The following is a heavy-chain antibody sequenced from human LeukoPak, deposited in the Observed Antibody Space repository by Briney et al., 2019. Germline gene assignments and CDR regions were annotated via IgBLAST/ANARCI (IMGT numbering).Heavy chain of an antibody. D-gene: IGHD2-2*01. CDR1: GFTVSNAW. V-gene: IGHV3-23*01. Sequence: GGSLRLSCAASGFTVSNAWMSWVRQAPGKGLEWVAGISGSGGSTYYAGSVKDRFTISRDNSKNTVFLQMNTLRADDTAVYYCAKEHCSSTSCTRSFDYWGQGTLVTVSS. CDR3: AKEHCSSTSCTRSFDY. CDR2: ISGSGGST. J-gene: IGHJ4*02.